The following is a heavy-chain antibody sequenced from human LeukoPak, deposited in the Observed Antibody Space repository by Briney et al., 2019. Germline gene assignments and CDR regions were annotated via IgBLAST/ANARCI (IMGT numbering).Heavy chain of an antibody. J-gene: IGHJ3*02. D-gene: IGHD3-3*01. CDR3: TTDPSLVLKPGPYYDFWSGYYGDDAFDI. CDR2: IKSKTDGGTT. Sequence: PGGSLRLSCAASGFTFSNAWMSWVRQAPGKGLEWVGRIKSKTDGGTTDYAAPVKGRFTISRGDSKNTLYLQLSSLKTEDTAVYYCTTDPSLVLKPGPYYDFWSGYYGDDAFDIWGQGTMVTVSS. CDR1: GFTFSNAW. V-gene: IGHV3-15*01.